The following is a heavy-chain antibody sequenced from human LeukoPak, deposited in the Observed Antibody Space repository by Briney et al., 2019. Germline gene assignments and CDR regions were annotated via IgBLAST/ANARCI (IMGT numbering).Heavy chain of an antibody. CDR3: ARDPWYGDYVYAFDI. CDR2: ITCEGGST. Sequence: GGSLRLSCAASGFTFSSYWMHWVRQAPGKGLVWVSRITCEGGSTSYADSVKGRFTISRDNAKNTLYLQMNSLRAEDTAVYYCARDPWYGDYVYAFDIWGQGTMDTLSS. CDR1: GFTFSSYW. J-gene: IGHJ3*02. D-gene: IGHD4-17*01. V-gene: IGHV3-74*01.